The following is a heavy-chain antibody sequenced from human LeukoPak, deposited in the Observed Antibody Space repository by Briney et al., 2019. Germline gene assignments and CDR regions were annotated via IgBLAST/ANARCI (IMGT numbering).Heavy chain of an antibody. Sequence: GGSLRLSCAASGFTVSSNYMSWVRQAPGKGLEWVSSISSSSSYIYYADSVKGRFTISRDNAKNSLYLQMNSLRAEDTAVYYCARARYSSSWYGDYWGQGTLVTVSS. J-gene: IGHJ4*02. CDR2: ISSSSSYI. CDR3: ARARYSSSWYGDY. V-gene: IGHV3-21*01. CDR1: GFTVSSNY. D-gene: IGHD6-13*01.